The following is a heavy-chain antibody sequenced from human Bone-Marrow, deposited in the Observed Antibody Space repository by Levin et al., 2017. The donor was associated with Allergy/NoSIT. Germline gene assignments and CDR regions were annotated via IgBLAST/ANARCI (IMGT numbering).Heavy chain of an antibody. CDR3: ATTLSTVTQEYFDL. D-gene: IGHD2-21*02. V-gene: IGHV5-51*01. CDR1: GYNFINYW. J-gene: IGHJ2*01. CDR2: IYPGDSDI. Sequence: PGGSLRLSCTTSGYNFINYWIGWVRQMPGKGLEWMAIIYPGDSDIRYSPSFEGQVTISADDSINTAYLQWRSLKASDTAIYYCATTLSTVTQEYFDLWGRGTLVTVSS.